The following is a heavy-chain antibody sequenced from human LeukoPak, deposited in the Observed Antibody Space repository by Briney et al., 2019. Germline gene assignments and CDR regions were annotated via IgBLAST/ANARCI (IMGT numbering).Heavy chain of an antibody. J-gene: IGHJ3*02. CDR3: AKSGTMVRDDAFDI. CDR1: GFTFSSYN. V-gene: IGHV3-21*04. Sequence: PGGSLRLSCAASGFTFSSYNMNWVRQAPGKGLEWVSSISSSSSYIYYADSVKGRFTISRDNSKNTLYLQMNSLRAEDTAVYYCAKSGTMVRDDAFDIWGQGTMVTVSS. D-gene: IGHD3-10*01. CDR2: ISSSSSYI.